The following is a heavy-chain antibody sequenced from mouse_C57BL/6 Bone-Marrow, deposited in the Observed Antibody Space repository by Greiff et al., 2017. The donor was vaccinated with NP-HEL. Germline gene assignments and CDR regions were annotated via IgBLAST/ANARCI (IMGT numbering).Heavy chain of an antibody. V-gene: IGHV1-81*01. J-gene: IGHJ1*03. Sequence: VQLQQSGAELARPGASVKLSCKASGYTFTSYGISWVKQRTGQGLEWIGEIYPRSGNTYYNEKFKGKATLTADKSSSTAYMELRSLTSEYSAVYFCAKTLRRGWYFDVWGTGTTVTVSS. D-gene: IGHD2-12*01. CDR2: IYPRSGNT. CDR3: AKTLRRGWYFDV. CDR1: GYTFTSYG.